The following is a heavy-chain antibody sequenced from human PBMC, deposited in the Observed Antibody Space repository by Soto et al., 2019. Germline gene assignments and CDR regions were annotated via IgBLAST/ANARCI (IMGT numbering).Heavy chain of an antibody. J-gene: IGHJ3*02. Sequence: GVLRLSCAASGFTVSSNYMSCVRQAPGKGLEWVSVIYSGGSTYYADSVKGRFTISRDNSKNTLYLQMNSLRAEDTAVYYCAKDQGDILTGYEVGAFDIWGQGTMVTVSS. V-gene: IGHV3-66*02. CDR1: GFTVSSNY. D-gene: IGHD3-9*01. CDR2: IYSGGST. CDR3: AKDQGDILTGYEVGAFDI.